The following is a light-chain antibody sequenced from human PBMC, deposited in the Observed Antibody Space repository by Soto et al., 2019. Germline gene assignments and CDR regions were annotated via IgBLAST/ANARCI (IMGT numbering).Light chain of an antibody. Sequence: DIQMTQSPSSLSASVGARVTITCRASQDINNYLVWYQQKPGTVPKLLINAASTLQSGVPSRFSGSGSGTDFTLTISSLQLEDVATYYCQKYNSAPLTFGQGTKVEVK. CDR2: AAS. J-gene: IGKJ1*01. CDR3: QKYNSAPLT. V-gene: IGKV1-27*01. CDR1: QDINNY.